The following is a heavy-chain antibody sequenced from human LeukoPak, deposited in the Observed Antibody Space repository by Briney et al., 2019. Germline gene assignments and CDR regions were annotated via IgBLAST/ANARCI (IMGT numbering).Heavy chain of an antibody. CDR1: GFTFSSYE. CDR2: ISSSGSTI. CDR3: ARERRVVPAAIFWFDP. V-gene: IGHV3-48*03. J-gene: IGHJ5*02. D-gene: IGHD2-2*01. Sequence: GGSLRLSCAASGFTFSSYEMNWVRQAPGKGLEWVSYISSSGSTIYYADSVKGRFTISRDNAKNSLYLQMNSLRAEDTAVYYCARERRVVPAAIFWFDPWGQGTLVTVSS.